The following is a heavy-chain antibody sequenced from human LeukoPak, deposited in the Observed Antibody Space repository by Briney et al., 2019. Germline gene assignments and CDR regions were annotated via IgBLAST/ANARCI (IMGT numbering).Heavy chain of an antibody. CDR3: ARGEATVAPLLGFDY. V-gene: IGHV4-34*01. J-gene: IGHJ4*02. CDR2: IYHSGST. Sequence: SETLSLTCAVYGGSFSGYYWSWIRQPPGKGLEWIGYIYHSGSTYYNPSLESRVTISVDRSKNQFSLKLSSVTAADTAVYYCARGEATVAPLLGFDYWGQGTLVTVSS. CDR1: GGSFSGYY. D-gene: IGHD4-23*01.